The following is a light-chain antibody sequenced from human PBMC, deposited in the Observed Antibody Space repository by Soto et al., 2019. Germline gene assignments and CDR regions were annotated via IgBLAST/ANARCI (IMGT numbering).Light chain of an antibody. Sequence: EIVLTQSPGTLSLSPGERATLSCRASQSVSSSDLAWYQQKPGQAPRLLIYGASSRATGIPDRFSGSGSGTDFTLTMSRLEPEDFAVYYCQQYGSSPLFPFGPGTKVAIK. CDR1: QSVSSSD. CDR3: QQYGSSPLFP. J-gene: IGKJ3*01. CDR2: GAS. V-gene: IGKV3-20*01.